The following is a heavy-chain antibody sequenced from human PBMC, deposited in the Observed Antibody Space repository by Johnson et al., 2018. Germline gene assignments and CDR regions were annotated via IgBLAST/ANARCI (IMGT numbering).Heavy chain of an antibody. CDR1: GASISSLL. J-gene: IGHJ4*02. V-gene: IGHV4-59*12. Sequence: QVQLQESGPGLVKPSETLSLTCNVSGASISSLLWNWIRQPPGKGLEWIGSVYYSGATNYNPSLKSRVSISVDKSKNQFSLKLTSVTAADTAVYYCAAAAGTNFDYWGRGTLVIVSS. D-gene: IGHD2-8*01. CDR3: AAAAGTNFDY. CDR2: VYYSGAT.